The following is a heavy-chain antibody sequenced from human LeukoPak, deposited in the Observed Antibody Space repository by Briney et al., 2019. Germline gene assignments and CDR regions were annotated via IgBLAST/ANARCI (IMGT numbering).Heavy chain of an antibody. CDR3: ARERLLWPSHGVDY. CDR2: INPSGGST. Sequence: GASVKVSCKASGGTFSSYTISWVRQAPGQGLEWMGIINPSGGSTSYAQKFQGRVTMTRDTSTSTVYMELSSLRSEDTAVYYCARERLLWPSHGVDYWGQGTLVTVSS. D-gene: IGHD3-10*01. CDR1: GGTFSSYT. V-gene: IGHV1-46*03. J-gene: IGHJ4*02.